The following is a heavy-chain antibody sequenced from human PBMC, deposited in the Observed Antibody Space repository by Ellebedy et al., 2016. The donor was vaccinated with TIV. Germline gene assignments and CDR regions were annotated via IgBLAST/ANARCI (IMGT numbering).Heavy chain of an antibody. D-gene: IGHD3-10*01. Sequence: AASVKVSCKASGYTFTSYYMHWVRQALGQGLEWMGIINPSGGSTSYAQKFQGRVTMTRDTSTSTVYMELSSLRSEDTAVYYCARTMVSYYGMDVWGQGTTVTVSS. CDR2: INPSGGST. J-gene: IGHJ6*02. CDR1: GYTFTSYY. CDR3: ARTMVSYYGMDV. V-gene: IGHV1-46*01.